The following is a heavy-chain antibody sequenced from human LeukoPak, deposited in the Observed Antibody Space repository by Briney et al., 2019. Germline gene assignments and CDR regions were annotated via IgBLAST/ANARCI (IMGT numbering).Heavy chain of an antibody. CDR2: INHSGIT. CDR1: GGSFSGYY. Sequence: PSETLSLTCAVYGGSFSGYYWSWIRQPPVKGLEWIGEINHSGITNHNPSLKSRVTISVDTSKNEVSLKLNSVSAADTAVYYCASVELATTNFDSWGQGALVTVSS. V-gene: IGHV4-34*01. D-gene: IGHD5-24*01. CDR3: ASVELATTNFDS. J-gene: IGHJ4*02.